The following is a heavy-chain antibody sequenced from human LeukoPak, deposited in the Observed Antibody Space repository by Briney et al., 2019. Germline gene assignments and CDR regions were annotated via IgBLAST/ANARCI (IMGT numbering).Heavy chain of an antibody. D-gene: IGHD3-10*01. CDR2: TYYSGNT. V-gene: IGHV4-59*08. CDR3: ARHFDHVGSGIYEY. CDR1: GGSMSSYY. Sequence: SETLSLTCTVSGGSMSSYYWSWIRQPPGKGLEWIGYTYYSGNTNCNPSLKSRVTISVDTSNNQFSLKLSSVTAADTAVYYCARHFDHVGSGIYEYWGQGTLVTVSS. J-gene: IGHJ4*02.